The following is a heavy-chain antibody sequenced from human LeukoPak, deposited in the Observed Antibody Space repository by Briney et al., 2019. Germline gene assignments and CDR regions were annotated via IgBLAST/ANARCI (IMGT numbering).Heavy chain of an antibody. CDR2: IRYDGSNK. J-gene: IGHJ5*02. CDR1: GFISSSYG. CDR3: AKDRSRQQMWGTIKKWFDP. D-gene: IGHD5-24*01. V-gene: IGHV3-30*02. Sequence: GGSLRLSCAASGFISSSYGLHWVRQAPGKGLEWVAFIRYDGSNKYYADSVKGRFTISRDNSKNTLYLQMNSLRTEDTAVYFCAKDRSRQQMWGTIKKWFDPWGQGTLVSVSP.